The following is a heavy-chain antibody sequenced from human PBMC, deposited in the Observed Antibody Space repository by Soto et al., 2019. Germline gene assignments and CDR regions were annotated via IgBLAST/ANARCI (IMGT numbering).Heavy chain of an antibody. CDR2: IYPGGSDT. V-gene: IGHV5-51*01. Sequence: GESLKISCKGSGYSFTSYWIGWVRQMPGKGLEWMGIIYPGGSDTRYSPSFQGQVTISADKSISTAYLQWSSLKASDTAMYYCARHGEYYDSSGYLIDYWGQGTLVTVSS. CDR3: ARHGEYYDSSGYLIDY. CDR1: GYSFTSYW. D-gene: IGHD3-22*01. J-gene: IGHJ4*02.